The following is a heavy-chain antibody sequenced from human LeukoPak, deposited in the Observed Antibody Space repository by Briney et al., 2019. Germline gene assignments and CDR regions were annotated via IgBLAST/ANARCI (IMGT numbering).Heavy chain of an antibody. CDR2: IYPGDSET. J-gene: IGHJ4*02. D-gene: IGHD3-22*01. Sequence: GESLKISCKGSGYSFTNYWIGWVRQMPGKGLEWMGIIYPGDSETRYSPAFQGQVSISVDKSTSTAYLQWSSLKASDTAIYYCARRDYYDNIRTVAAFDYWGQGTLVTVSS. V-gene: IGHV5-51*01. CDR3: ARRDYYDNIRTVAAFDY. CDR1: GYSFTNYW.